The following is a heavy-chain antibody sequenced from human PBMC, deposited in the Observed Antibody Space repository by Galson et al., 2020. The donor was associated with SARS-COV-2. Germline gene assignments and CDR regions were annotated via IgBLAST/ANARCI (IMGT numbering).Heavy chain of an antibody. D-gene: IGHD3-3*01. CDR1: GFTFSVYE. Sequence: GESLKISCEVSGFTFSVYEMNWVRQAPGKGLEWISYISSSGTTKYYAGSVKGRITISRDNAQNSVFLQMNSLRDEDTAVYYCARDYDFWSGIYLDSWGQGTVVTVSS. V-gene: IGHV3-48*03. CDR3: ARDYDFWSGIYLDS. J-gene: IGHJ4*02. CDR2: ISSSGTTK.